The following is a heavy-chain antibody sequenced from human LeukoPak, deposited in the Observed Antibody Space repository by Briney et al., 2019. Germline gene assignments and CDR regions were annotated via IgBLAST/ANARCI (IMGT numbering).Heavy chain of an antibody. CDR3: ARDLADDYYYYGMDV. Sequence: GASVKVSCKASGYTFTSYAMHWVRQAPGQRLEWMGWINAGNGNTKYSQKFQGRVTITRDTSASTAYMELSSLRSEDTAVYYCARDLADDYYYYGMDVWGQGTTVTVSS. CDR1: GYTFTSYA. J-gene: IGHJ6*02. V-gene: IGHV1-3*01. CDR2: INAGNGNT.